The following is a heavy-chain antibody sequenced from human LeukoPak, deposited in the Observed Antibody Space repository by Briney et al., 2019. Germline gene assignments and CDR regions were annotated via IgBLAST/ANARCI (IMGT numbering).Heavy chain of an antibody. CDR3: ARDGIGAGWYFDL. V-gene: IGHV4-34*01. J-gene: IGHJ2*01. CDR2: INHSGST. Sequence: SETLSLTCAVYGGSFSGYYWSWIRQPPGKGLEWIGEINHSGSTNYNPSLKSRVTISVDTSKNQFSLKLSSVTAADTAVYYCARDGIGAGWYFDLWGRGTRVTVSS. D-gene: IGHD1-26*01. CDR1: GGSFSGYY.